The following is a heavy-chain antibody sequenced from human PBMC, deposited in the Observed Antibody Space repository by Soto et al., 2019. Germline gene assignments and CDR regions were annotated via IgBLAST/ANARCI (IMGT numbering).Heavy chain of an antibody. V-gene: IGHV4-31*03. CDR2: IYYSGST. J-gene: IGHJ5*02. Sequence: QVQLQESGPGLVKPSQTLSLTCTVSGGSISSGGYYWSWIRQHPGKGLEWIGYIYYSGSTYYNPSLKCRFTISVDTSKNQFSLKLSSVTAADTAVYYCARAVVVVSNWFDPWGQGTLVTVSS. D-gene: IGHD2-15*01. CDR1: GGSISSGGYY. CDR3: ARAVVVVSNWFDP.